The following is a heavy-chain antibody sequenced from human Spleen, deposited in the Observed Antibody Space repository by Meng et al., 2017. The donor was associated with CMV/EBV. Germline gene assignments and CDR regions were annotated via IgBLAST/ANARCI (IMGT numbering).Heavy chain of an antibody. D-gene: IGHD3-10*01. J-gene: IGHJ4*02. CDR2: ISGSGGST. Sequence: EVEVLESGGGLVQPGGSLRLSCAASGFTFSSYAMSWVRQAPGKGLEWVSAISGSGGSTYYADSVKGRFTISRDNSKNTLYLQMNSLRAEDTAVYYCAKQQVGEGGRGYPYDYWGQGTLVTVS. CDR1: GFTFSSYA. CDR3: AKQQVGEGGRGYPYDY. V-gene: IGHV3-23*01.